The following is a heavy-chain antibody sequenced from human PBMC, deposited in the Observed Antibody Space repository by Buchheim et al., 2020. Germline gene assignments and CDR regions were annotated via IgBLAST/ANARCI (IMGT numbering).Heavy chain of an antibody. CDR1: GFTFSSYE. V-gene: IGHV3-48*03. J-gene: IGHJ6*02. CDR3: ARRQPTTVTTGTYYGMDV. CDR2: ISSSGSTI. D-gene: IGHD4-17*01. Sequence: EVQLVESGGGLVQPGGSLRLSCAASGFTFSSYEMNWVRQAPGKGQEWVSYISSSGSTIYYADSVKGRFTISRDNAKNSLYQQKNSLRAEDTAVYYCARRQPTTVTTGTYYGMDVWGQGTT.